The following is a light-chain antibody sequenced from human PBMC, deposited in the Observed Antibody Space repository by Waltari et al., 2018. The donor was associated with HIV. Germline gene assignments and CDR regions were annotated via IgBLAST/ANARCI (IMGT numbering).Light chain of an antibody. Sequence: QSALTQPASVSGSPGQSVTISCNGSRDNIGNYNLVSWYQQSPGRTTKVIIYEVKKWPSGIPHRFSGSKAGNAASLTISGLRAEDEGDYYCCSYAGNSNCVFGGGTQLTVL. V-gene: IGLV2-23*02. CDR1: RDNIGNYNL. CDR2: EVK. J-gene: IGLJ3*02. CDR3: CSYAGNSNCV.